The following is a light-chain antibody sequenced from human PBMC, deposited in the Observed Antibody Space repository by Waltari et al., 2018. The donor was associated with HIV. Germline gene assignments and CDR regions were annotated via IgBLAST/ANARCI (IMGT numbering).Light chain of an antibody. V-gene: IGLV1-40*01. CDR1: SSNIGAGSD. CDR3: QSYDSSLSGYV. CDR2: GNS. Sequence: QSVLTQPPSVSGAPGQRVPLSCTGSSSNIGAGSDVHWYQQLPGTAPKLLIYGNSNRPSGVPDRFSGSKSGTSASLAITGLQAEDEADYYCQSYDSSLSGYVFGTGTKVTVL. J-gene: IGLJ1*01.